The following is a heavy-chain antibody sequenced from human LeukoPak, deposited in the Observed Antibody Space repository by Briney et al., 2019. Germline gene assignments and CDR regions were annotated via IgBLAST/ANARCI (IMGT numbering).Heavy chain of an antibody. D-gene: IGHD5-12*01. CDR3: ARVSSYGYVPPYYYGMDV. J-gene: IGHJ6*02. CDR2: ISAYNGNT. CDR1: GYTFTSYG. V-gene: IGHV1-18*01. Sequence: ASVKVSCKASGYTFTSYGISWVRQAPGQGLEWMGWISAYNGNTNYAQKPQGRVTMTTDTSTSTAYMELRSLRSDDTAVYYCARVSSYGYVPPYYYGMDVWGQGTTVTVSS.